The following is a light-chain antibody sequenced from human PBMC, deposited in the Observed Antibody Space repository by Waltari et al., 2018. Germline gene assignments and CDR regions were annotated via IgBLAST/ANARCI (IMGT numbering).Light chain of an antibody. V-gene: IGLV2-14*01. CDR2: EVT. Sequence: QSALTQPASVSGSPGQSITISCTGSSSDVGGYNYVSWYQPHPGKAPKLIIYEVTNRPSGVSNRLSGSKSGNPASLTISGLQAEDDADYYCNSYTSMSTLIFGGGTKLTVL. J-gene: IGLJ2*01. CDR1: SSDVGGYNY. CDR3: NSYTSMSTLI.